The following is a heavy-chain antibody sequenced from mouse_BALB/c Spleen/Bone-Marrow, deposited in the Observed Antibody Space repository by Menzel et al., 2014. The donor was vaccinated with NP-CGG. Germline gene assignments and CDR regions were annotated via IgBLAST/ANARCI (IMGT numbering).Heavy chain of an antibody. V-gene: IGHV5-17*02. CDR3: TRGGNWEDFDY. D-gene: IGHD4-1*01. CDR2: ISSGSSTI. J-gene: IGHJ2*01. Sequence: EVKLMESGGGLVQPGGSRKLSCAAFGFTFSSFGMHWVRQAPERGLEWVAYISSGSSTIFYADTVKGRFTISRDNPKNTLFLQMTSLRSEDTAMYYCTRGGNWEDFDYWGQGTTLTVSS. CDR1: GFTFSSFG.